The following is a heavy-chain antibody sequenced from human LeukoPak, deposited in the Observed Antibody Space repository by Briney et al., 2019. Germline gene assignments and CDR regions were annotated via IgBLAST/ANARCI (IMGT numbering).Heavy chain of an antibody. CDR1: GFTFSSYA. CDR3: AKDSLYAYYGSGSYWDY. Sequence: GGSLRLSCAASGFTFSSYAMSWVRQAPGKGLEWVSAISGSGSTYYADSVKGRFTISRDNSKNTLYLQMNSLRAEDTAVYYCAKDSLYAYYGSGSYWDYWGQGTLVTVSS. J-gene: IGHJ4*02. D-gene: IGHD3-10*01. CDR2: ISGSGST. V-gene: IGHV3-23*01.